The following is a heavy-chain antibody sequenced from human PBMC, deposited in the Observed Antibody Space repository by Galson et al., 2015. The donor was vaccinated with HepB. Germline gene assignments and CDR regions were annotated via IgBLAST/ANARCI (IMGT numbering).Heavy chain of an antibody. J-gene: IGHJ5*02. CDR1: GFSLSKYA. CDR3: AKGRLHWCAFSSPGDT. Sequence: SLRLSCAASGFSLSKYAMHWVRQAPGKGLEWVAVVSYDGDSKYYGDSVKGRFTISRDNSKNTLYLQMNSLRPEDTAVYYCAKGRLHWCAFSSPGDTWGQGTLVTVAS. D-gene: IGHD2-8*01. CDR2: VSYDGDSK. V-gene: IGHV3-30*18.